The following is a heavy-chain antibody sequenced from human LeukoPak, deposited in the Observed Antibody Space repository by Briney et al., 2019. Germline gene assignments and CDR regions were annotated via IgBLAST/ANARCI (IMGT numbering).Heavy chain of an antibody. CDR2: INPNSGGT. D-gene: IGHD6-19*01. Sequence: ASVKVSCKASGYTFTGYYLHWVRQAPGQGLEWMGWINPNSGGTNYALKFQGRVTMTRDTSTSTAYMELSRLRSDDTAVYYCAIKISGWYDYWGQGTLVTVSS. J-gene: IGHJ4*02. V-gene: IGHV1-2*02. CDR3: AIKISGWYDY. CDR1: GYTFTGYY.